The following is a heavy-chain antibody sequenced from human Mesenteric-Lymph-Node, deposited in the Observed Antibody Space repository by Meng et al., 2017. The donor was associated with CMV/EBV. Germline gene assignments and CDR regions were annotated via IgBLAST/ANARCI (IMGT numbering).Heavy chain of an antibody. CDR2: VSYGRDT. CDR1: GEPISATSYY. D-gene: IGHD3-9*01. V-gene: IGHV4-39*07. Sequence: CGEPISATSYYWAWIRQSPGKGLEWMGSVSYGRDTYYSPSLKSRVTMSLDTSENHFSLTLRSVTAADTAIYYCVRDLTSRNGWFDPWGQGSLVTVSS. J-gene: IGHJ5*02. CDR3: VRDLTSRNGWFDP.